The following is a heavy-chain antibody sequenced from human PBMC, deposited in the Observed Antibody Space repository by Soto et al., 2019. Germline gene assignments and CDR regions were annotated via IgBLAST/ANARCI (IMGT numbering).Heavy chain of an antibody. J-gene: IGHJ4*02. CDR3: AREGINNYNEYYFDS. D-gene: IGHD4-4*01. Sequence: EVQLVESGGGLVKPGGSLRLSCAASGFTFSSYSMNWVRQAPGKGLEWVSSISGSGNYTHYADFLRGRFTISRDNAKTSLYLQMNSLRAQDTAVYYCAREGINNYNEYYFDSWGQGTVVTVSS. CDR2: ISGSGNYT. V-gene: IGHV3-21*01. CDR1: GFTFSSYS.